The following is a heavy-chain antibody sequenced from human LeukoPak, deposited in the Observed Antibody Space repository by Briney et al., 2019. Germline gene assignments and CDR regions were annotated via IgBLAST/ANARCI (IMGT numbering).Heavy chain of an antibody. D-gene: IGHD4/OR15-4a*01. CDR2: ISARCSHT. V-gene: IGHV3-23*01. CDR3: AKARGATYRTYYFDY. J-gene: IGHJ4*02. CDR1: GFTFSSYA. Sequence: GGSLRLSCAASGFTFSSYAMQWARQAPGEGLEWVTISARCSHTYYADSDTGRFPISTNNSKNPLYLQMNSLRAEHTAVYYCAKARGATYRTYYFDYWGQGTLVTVSS.